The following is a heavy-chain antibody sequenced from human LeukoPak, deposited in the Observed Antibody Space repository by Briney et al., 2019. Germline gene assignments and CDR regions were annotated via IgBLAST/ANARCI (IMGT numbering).Heavy chain of an antibody. CDR2: INHSGST. CDR3: ARETYDILTEYYYYYMDV. Sequence: SETLSLTCAVYGGSFSGYYWSWIRQPPGKGLEWIGEINHSGSTNYNPSLKSRVTISVDTSKNQFSLKLSSVTAADTAVYYCARETYDILTEYYYYYMDVWGKGTTVTVSS. J-gene: IGHJ6*03. CDR1: GGSFSGYY. V-gene: IGHV4-34*01. D-gene: IGHD3-9*01.